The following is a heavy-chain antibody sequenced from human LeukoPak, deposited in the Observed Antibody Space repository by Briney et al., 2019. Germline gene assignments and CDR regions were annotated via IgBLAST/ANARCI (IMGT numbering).Heavy chain of an antibody. CDR1: GGSISSSSYY. J-gene: IGHJ4*02. V-gene: IGHV4-39*01. CDR3: ATQPITMIVVVKPSYFDY. Sequence: SETLSLTCTVSGGSISSSSYYWGWIRQPPGKGLEWIGSIYYSGSTYYNPSLKSRVTISVNTSKNQFSLKLSSVTAADTAVYYCATQPITMIVVVKPSYFDYWGQGTLVTVSS. CDR2: IYYSGST. D-gene: IGHD3-22*01.